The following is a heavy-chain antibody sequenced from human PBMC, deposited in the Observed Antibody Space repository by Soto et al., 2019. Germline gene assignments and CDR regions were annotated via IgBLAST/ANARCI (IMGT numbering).Heavy chain of an antibody. V-gene: IGHV3-53*01. CDR1: GFNVSTNY. CDR2: TYTGGTT. J-gene: IGHJ4*02. Sequence: GGSLRLSCAASGFNVSTNYMSWVRQAPGTGLQWVSVTYTGGTTYSTDSLKGRFTVSRDNSKNTLYFQMNSLRAEDTAVYYCATGGGLQKKNDYWGQGTLVTVSS. D-gene: IGHD2-15*01. CDR3: ATGGGLQKKNDY.